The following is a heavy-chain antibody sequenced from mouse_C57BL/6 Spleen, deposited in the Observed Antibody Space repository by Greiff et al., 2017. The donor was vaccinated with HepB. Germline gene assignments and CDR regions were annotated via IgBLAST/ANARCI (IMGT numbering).Heavy chain of an antibody. CDR2: ISYSGST. Sequence: VQLQQSGPGMVKPSQSLSLTCTVTGYSITSGYDWHWIGHFPGNKLEWMGYISYSGSTNYNPSLKSRIPITLDTSKNHFFLKLNSVTTEDTATYYCAREDYGSSYVGFAYWGQRTLVTVSA. CDR3: AREDYGSSYVGFAY. J-gene: IGHJ3*01. D-gene: IGHD1-1*01. V-gene: IGHV3-1*01. CDR1: GYSITSGYD.